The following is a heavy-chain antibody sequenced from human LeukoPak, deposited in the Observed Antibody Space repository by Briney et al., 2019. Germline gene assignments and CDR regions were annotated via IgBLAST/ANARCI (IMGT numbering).Heavy chain of an antibody. CDR3: ARDGDTYYYDSSGYFWFDP. V-gene: IGHV1-18*01. J-gene: IGHJ5*02. D-gene: IGHD3-22*01. Sequence: ASVKVSCKASGYTFTSYGISWVRQAPGQGLEWMGWISAYNGNTNYAQKLQGRVTMTTDTSTSTAYMELRSLRSDDTAVYYCARDGDTYYYDSSGYFWFDPWGQGTLVTVSS. CDR2: ISAYNGNT. CDR1: GYTFTSYG.